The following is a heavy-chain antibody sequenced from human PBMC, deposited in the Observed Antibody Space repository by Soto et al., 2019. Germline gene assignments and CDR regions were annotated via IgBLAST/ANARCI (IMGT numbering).Heavy chain of an antibody. V-gene: IGHV3-23*01. CDR2: ISAHDGST. CDR1: GFSFRTYA. CDR3: AKDPCSSCYCKSLEY. J-gene: IGHJ4*02. Sequence: EVQLLESGGGLVQAGESLRLSCVGSGFSFRTYAMNWVRQSPGKGLEWVSGISAHDGSTLYADSVRGRFTISRDNSKNILYQQMNSLRAENTAVYYCAKDPCSSCYCKSLEYWGQGTQVPVSS. D-gene: IGHD3-22*01.